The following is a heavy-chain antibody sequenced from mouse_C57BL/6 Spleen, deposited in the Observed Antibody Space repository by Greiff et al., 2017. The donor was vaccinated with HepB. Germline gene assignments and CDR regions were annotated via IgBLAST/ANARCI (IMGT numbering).Heavy chain of an antibody. V-gene: IGHV5-16*01. CDR3: ARDGRYGFYFDY. CDR1: GFTFSDYY. CDR2: INYDGSST. J-gene: IGHJ2*01. D-gene: IGHD1-1*02. Sequence: EVKLVESEGGLVQPGSSMKLSCTASGFTFSDYYMAWVRQVPEKGLEWVANINYDGSSTYYLDSLKSRFIISRDNAKNILYLQMSSLKSEDTATYYCARDGRYGFYFDYWGQGATLTVSS.